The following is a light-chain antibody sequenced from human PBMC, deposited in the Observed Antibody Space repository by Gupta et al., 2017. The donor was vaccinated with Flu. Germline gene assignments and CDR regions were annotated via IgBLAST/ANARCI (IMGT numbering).Light chain of an antibody. V-gene: IGLV2-23*02. CDR3: SSYAGSSTHV. J-gene: IGLJ1*01. CDR1: SSDVGNYNL. Sequence: QSALTQPASVSGSPGQSITIFCTGTSSDVGNYNLVSWYQQHPGKAPKLVIYDVTNRPSGISNHFSGSKAGNTASLTISGLQVEDEADYYCSSYAGSSTHVFGTGTKVTVL. CDR2: DVT.